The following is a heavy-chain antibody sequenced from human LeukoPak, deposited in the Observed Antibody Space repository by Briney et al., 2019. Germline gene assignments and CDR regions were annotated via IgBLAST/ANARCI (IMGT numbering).Heavy chain of an antibody. J-gene: IGHJ4*02. CDR2: FYSSGST. D-gene: IGHD6-19*01. V-gene: IGHV4-39*07. Sequence: SETLSLTCTVSDGSISSATCYWGWIRQSPGKGLEWIGAFYSSGSTSSHSSLKSRVTISVDTSRTQLSLKLDSVTDTDTAVYYCVRDGRFDSACFDSWGPGILVTVSS. CDR3: VRDGRFDSACFDS. CDR1: DGSISSATCY.